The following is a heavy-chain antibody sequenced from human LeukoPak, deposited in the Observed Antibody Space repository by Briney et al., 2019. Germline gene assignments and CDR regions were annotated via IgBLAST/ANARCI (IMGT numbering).Heavy chain of an antibody. D-gene: IGHD2-21*01. V-gene: IGHV3-7*01. CDR3: AKEGDYPILTYDS. J-gene: IGHJ5*01. CDR2: VKQDGSEK. Sequence: GGSLRLSCAASGFTFSSYWMNCLRQAPGKGLEWVANVKQDGSEKYYVDSVKGRFTISRDNAKNSLYLQMNSLRAEDTAVYYCAKEGDYPILTYDSWGQGALVTVSS. CDR1: GFTFSSYW.